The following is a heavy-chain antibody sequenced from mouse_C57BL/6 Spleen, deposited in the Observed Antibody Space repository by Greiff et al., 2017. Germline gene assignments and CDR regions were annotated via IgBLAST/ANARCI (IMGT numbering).Heavy chain of an antibody. D-gene: IGHD1-1*01. CDR2: INPYNGGT. Sequence: EVQLQQSGPVLVRPGASVKMSCKASGYTFTDYYMNWVKQSHGQSLEWIGVINPYNGGTSYNQKFKGKATLTVDKSSSTAYMELNSLTSEDPAVSYCARRTTVVPGYFDVWGPGTTVTVSS. J-gene: IGHJ1*01. V-gene: IGHV1-19*01. CDR1: GYTFTDYY. CDR3: ARRTTVVPGYFDV.